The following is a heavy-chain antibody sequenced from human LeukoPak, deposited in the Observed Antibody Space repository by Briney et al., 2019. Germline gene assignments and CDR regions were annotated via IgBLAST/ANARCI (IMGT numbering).Heavy chain of an antibody. CDR1: GFTFDDYA. V-gene: IGHV3-9*01. Sequence: GGSLRLSCAASGFTFDDYAMHWVRQAPGKGLEGVSGISWNSGSIGYADSVKGRFTISRDNAKNSLYLQMNSLRAEATALYYCAKDDGGSVAGGNFDYWGQGTLVTVSS. D-gene: IGHD6-19*01. CDR3: AKDDGGSVAGGNFDY. CDR2: ISWNSGSI. J-gene: IGHJ4*02.